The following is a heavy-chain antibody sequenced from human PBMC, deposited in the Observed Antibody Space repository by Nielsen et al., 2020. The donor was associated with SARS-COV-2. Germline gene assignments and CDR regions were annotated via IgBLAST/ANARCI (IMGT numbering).Heavy chain of an antibody. D-gene: IGHD3-16*02. CDR1: GFTFSDKW. Sequence: GESLKISCTAYGFTFSDKWMHWVRQDPGKGLFWVSRINTDGRIIGYADSVKGRFTISRDNAQNTLYLQMSSLRAEDTAVYYCARDTVGGIRWGFDNWGQGTLVTVSS. J-gene: IGHJ4*02. CDR2: INTDGRII. CDR3: ARDTVGGIRWGFDN. V-gene: IGHV3-74*01.